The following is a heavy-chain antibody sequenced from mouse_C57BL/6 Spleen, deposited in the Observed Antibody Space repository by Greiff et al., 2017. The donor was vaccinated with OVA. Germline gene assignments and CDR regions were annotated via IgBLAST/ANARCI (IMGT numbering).Heavy chain of an antibody. D-gene: IGHD2-4*01. J-gene: IGHJ4*01. CDR2: ISSGSSTI. Sequence: EVHLVESGGGLVKPGGSLKLSCAASGFTFSDYGMHWVRQAPEKGLEWVAYISSGSSTIYYADTVKGRFTISRDNAKKTLFLQMTSLRSEDTAMYYCARGDYDPYYAMDYWGQGTSVTVSS. CDR1: GFTFSDYG. V-gene: IGHV5-17*01. CDR3: ARGDYDPYYAMDY.